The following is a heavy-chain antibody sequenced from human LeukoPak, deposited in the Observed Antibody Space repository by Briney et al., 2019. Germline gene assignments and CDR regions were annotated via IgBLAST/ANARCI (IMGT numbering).Heavy chain of an antibody. J-gene: IGHJ3*02. CDR1: GFTFSSYE. Sequence: GGSLRLSCAASGFTFSSYEMNWVRQAPGKGLEWVSYISSSGSTIYYADSVKGRFTISSDNAKNSLYLQMNSLRAEDTAVYYCAREGLYYSPTEDAFDIWGQGTMVTVSS. CDR3: AREGLYYSPTEDAFDI. CDR2: ISSSGSTI. V-gene: IGHV3-48*03. D-gene: IGHD3-10*01.